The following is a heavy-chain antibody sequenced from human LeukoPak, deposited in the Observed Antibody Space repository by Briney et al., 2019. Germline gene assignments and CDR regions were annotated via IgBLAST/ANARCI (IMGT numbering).Heavy chain of an antibody. J-gene: IGHJ5*02. Sequence: PGRSLRLSCAASGFTFDDYAMHGVRQAPGKGLEWVSGISWNSGSIGYADPVKGRFTISRDNAKNSLYLQMNSLRAEDTALYYCAKDRLSGVTGTFDPWGQGTLVTVSS. D-gene: IGHD2-21*02. CDR2: ISWNSGSI. CDR3: AKDRLSGVTGTFDP. CDR1: GFTFDDYA. V-gene: IGHV3-9*01.